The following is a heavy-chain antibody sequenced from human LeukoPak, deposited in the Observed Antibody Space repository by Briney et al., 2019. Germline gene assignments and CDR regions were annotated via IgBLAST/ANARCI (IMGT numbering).Heavy chain of an antibody. CDR3: ARIGYGSSGY. J-gene: IGHJ4*02. CDR2: INHSGST. CDR1: GGSFSGYY. V-gene: IGHV4-34*01. Sequence: PSETLSLTCAVYGGSFSGYYWSWIRQPPGRGLEWIGEINHSGSTNYNPSLKSRVTISVDTSKNQFSLKLSSVTAADTAVYYCARIGYGSSGYWGQGTLVTVSS. D-gene: IGHD3-22*01.